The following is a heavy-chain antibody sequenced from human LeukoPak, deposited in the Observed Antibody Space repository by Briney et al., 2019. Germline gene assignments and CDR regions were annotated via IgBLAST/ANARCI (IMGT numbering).Heavy chain of an antibody. D-gene: IGHD2-8*02. V-gene: IGHV3-9*01. CDR1: GFSFGGYA. J-gene: IGHJ4*02. CDR2: ISWNSGDI. CDR3: ARDRLVPWNFDY. Sequence: PGGSLRLSCAASGFSFGGYALHWVRQAPGKGLEWVASISWNSGDIVHADSVKGRFTISRDNAKNSLYLQMNSLRAEDTAVYYCARDRLVPWNFDYWGQGTLVAVSS.